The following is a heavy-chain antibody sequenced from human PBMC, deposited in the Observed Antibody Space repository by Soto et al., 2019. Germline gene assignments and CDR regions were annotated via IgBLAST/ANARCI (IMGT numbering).Heavy chain of an antibody. D-gene: IGHD5-18*01. CDR1: GFTFSSYA. CDR3: ARVPYRYGYGGTFDY. J-gene: IGHJ4*02. Sequence: QVQLVESGGGVVQPGRSLRLSCAASGFTFSSYAMHWVRQAPGKGLEWVAVISYDGSNKYYADSVKGRFTISRDNSKNTLYLQMNSLRAEDTAVYYCARVPYRYGYGGTFDYWGQGTLVTVSS. V-gene: IGHV3-30-3*01. CDR2: ISYDGSNK.